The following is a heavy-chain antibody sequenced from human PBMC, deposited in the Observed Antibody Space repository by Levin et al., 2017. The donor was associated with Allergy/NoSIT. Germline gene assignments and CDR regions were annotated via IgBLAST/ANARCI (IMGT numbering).Heavy chain of an antibody. D-gene: IGHD3-16*01. V-gene: IGHV3-53*01. CDR3: ASVVIWGGSETFDY. CDR2: IYSDGRT. J-gene: IGHJ4*02. Sequence: GGSLRLSCLASGFPITSNYVSWVRQAPGKGLEWVSIIYSDGRTFYGDSVQGRFTISRDISKNTGFLQMDSLRAGDTAVFFCASVVIWGGSETFDYWGQGSLVTVSS. CDR1: GFPITSNY.